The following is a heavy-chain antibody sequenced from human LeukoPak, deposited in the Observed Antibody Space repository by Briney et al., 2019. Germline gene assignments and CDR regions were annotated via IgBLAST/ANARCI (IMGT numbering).Heavy chain of an antibody. CDR2: IYYSGSS. V-gene: IGHV4-59*01. D-gene: IGHD3-22*01. CDR3: ARDAYDSSGYTLGY. Sequence: SETLSLTCTVSGGSISSYYWSWLRQPPGKGLEWMGYIYYSGSSNYNPSLKSRVTISVDTSKNQFSLKLSSVTAADTAVYYCARDAYDSSGYTLGYWGQGTLVTVSS. CDR1: GGSISSYY. J-gene: IGHJ4*02.